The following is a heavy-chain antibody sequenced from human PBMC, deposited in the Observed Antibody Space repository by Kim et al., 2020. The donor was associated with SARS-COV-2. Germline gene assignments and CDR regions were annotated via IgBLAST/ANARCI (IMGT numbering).Heavy chain of an antibody. CDR2: ISPASNTV. CDR3: AKNYVASVSYDF. V-gene: IGHV3-23*01. J-gene: IGHJ4*02. CDR1: GFIFSSSA. D-gene: IGHD1-7*01. Sequence: GGSLRLSCEASGFIFSSSAMTWVRQAPGKGLEWVSAISPASNTVYYADAVKGRFTTSRDNPKSTVFLHMNSLRAEDTAIYYCAKNYVASVSYDFWGQGTL.